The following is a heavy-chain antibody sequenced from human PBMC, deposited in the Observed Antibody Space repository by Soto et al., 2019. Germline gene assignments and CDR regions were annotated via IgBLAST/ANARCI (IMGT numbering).Heavy chain of an antibody. CDR1: GFTFSSYG. CDR3: ARDSPEIVGATLFDY. D-gene: IGHD1-26*01. Sequence: GGSLRLSCAASGFTFSSYGMHWVRQAPGKGLEWVAVIWYDGSNKYYADSVKGRFTISRDNSKNTLYLQMNSLRAEDTAVYYCARDSPEIVGATLFDYWGQGTLVTVSS. V-gene: IGHV3-33*01. CDR2: IWYDGSNK. J-gene: IGHJ4*02.